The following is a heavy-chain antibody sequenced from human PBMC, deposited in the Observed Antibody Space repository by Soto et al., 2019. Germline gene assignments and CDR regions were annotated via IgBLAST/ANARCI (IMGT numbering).Heavy chain of an antibody. Sequence: APGKGLEWVSYISSSSSTIYYADSVKGRFTISRDNAKISLYLQMNRLRDEDTAVYYCGREHSSSGLNWFAPWGQGTLVNVSS. CDR2: ISSSSSTI. CDR3: GREHSSSGLNWFAP. D-gene: IGHD6-6*01. V-gene: IGHV3-48*02. J-gene: IGHJ5*02.